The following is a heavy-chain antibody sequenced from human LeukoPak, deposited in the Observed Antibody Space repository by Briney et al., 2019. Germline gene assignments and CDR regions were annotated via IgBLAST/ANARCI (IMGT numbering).Heavy chain of an antibody. J-gene: IGHJ4*02. CDR3: ARAHTVVMESQFDY. D-gene: IGHD4-23*01. Sequence: ASVKVSCKASGYTFTSYDINWVRQATGQGLEWMGWMNPNSGNTGYAQKFQGRVTMTRNTSISTAYMELSSLRSEDMAVYYCARAHTVVMESQFDYWGQGTLVTVSS. CDR2: MNPNSGNT. V-gene: IGHV1-8*01. CDR1: GYTFTSYD.